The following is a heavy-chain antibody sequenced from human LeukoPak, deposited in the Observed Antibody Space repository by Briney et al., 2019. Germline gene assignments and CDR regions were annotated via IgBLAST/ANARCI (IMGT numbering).Heavy chain of an antibody. Sequence: GESLEISCKGSGYSFTSYWIAWVRQMPGKGLEWMGIISPGDSHTTYSPSFQGQVTISADKSISTTYLQWSSLKASDTAMYYCARHSYMDVWGKGTTVTVSS. V-gene: IGHV5-51*01. CDR1: GYSFTSYW. CDR2: ISPGDSHT. CDR3: ARHSYMDV. J-gene: IGHJ6*03.